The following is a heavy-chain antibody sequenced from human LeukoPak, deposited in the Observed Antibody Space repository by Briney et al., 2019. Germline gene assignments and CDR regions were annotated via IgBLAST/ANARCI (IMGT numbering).Heavy chain of an antibody. D-gene: IGHD3-22*01. CDR3: ARRLVYYDSSGTGYSYYYMDV. CDR2: IYHSGST. V-gene: IGHV4-38-2*01. J-gene: IGHJ6*03. Sequence: SETLSLTGAVSGYSISSGYYWGWVRQPPGKGLEWIGSIYHSGSTYYNPSLKSRVTISVDTSKNQFSLKLSSVTAADTAVYYCARRLVYYDSSGTGYSYYYMDVWGKGTTVTVSS. CDR1: GYSISSGYY.